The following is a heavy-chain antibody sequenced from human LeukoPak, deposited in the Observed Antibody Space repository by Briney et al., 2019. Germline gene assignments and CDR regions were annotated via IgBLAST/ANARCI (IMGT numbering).Heavy chain of an antibody. CDR3: ARETVSPHSSSFDY. V-gene: IGHV3-33*01. CDR1: GFTFSSYG. CDR2: IWYDGSNK. D-gene: IGHD6-6*01. J-gene: IGHJ4*02. Sequence: GGSLRLSCAASGFTFSSYGMHWVRQAPGKGLEWVAVIWYDGSNKYYADSVKGRFTISRDNSKNTLYLQMNSLRAEDTAVYYCARETVSPHSSSFDYWGQGTLVTVSS.